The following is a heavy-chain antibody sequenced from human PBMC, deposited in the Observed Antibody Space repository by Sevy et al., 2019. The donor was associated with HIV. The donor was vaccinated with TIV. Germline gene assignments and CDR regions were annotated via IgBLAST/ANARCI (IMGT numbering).Heavy chain of an antibody. D-gene: IGHD3-22*01. CDR2: FDPEDGET. J-gene: IGHJ4*02. V-gene: IGHV1-24*01. CDR1: GYTLTQLS. Sequence: ASVKVSCKVSGYTLTQLSMHWVRQAPGKGLEWMGSFDPEDGETIYAQKFQGRVTMTEDTSTDTAYMELNSLKSEDTAVFYCAITKDYYDSSGYPFDYWGQGTLVTVSS. CDR3: AITKDYYDSSGYPFDY.